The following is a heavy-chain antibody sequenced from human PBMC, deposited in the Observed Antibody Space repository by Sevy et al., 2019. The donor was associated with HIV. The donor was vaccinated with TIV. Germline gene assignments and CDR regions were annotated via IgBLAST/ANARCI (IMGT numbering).Heavy chain of an antibody. CDR1: GYSISSGYY. Sequence: SETLSLTCTVSGYSISSGYYWGWIRQPPGKGLEWIGRIYHSGSTYYNPSLKSRVTISVDTSKNQFSLKLSSVTAADTAVYYCARDQHSSLGVFDPWGQGTLVTVSS. J-gene: IGHJ5*02. D-gene: IGHD6-13*01. CDR2: IYHSGST. CDR3: ARDQHSSLGVFDP. V-gene: IGHV4-38-2*02.